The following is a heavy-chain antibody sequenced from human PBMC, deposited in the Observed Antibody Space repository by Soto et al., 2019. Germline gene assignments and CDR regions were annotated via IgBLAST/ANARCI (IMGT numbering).Heavy chain of an antibody. V-gene: IGHV3-30*18. CDR1: GFTFSDYG. J-gene: IGHJ6*02. CDR3: AKDEADDDTSADYSRGYYPSYDLDV. CDR2: ISFDGINQ. D-gene: IGHD3-9*01. Sequence: GGSLRLSCAASGFTFSDYGMHWVRQPPGKGLEWVAVISFDGINQYYADSVKGRFTISRDNSKNTLYLQMNSLRAEDTAVYYCAKDEADDDTSADYSRGYYPSYDLDVGGQGTTVTVSS.